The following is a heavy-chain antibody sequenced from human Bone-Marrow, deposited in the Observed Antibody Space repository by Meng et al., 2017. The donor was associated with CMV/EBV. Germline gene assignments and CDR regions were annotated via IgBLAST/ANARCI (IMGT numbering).Heavy chain of an antibody. J-gene: IGHJ4*02. CDR2: ISYDGSNK. Sequence: GESLKISCAASGFTFSSYAMHWVRQAPGKGLEWVAVISYDGSNKYCADSVKGRFTISRDNSKNTLYLQMNSLRAEDTAVYYCARDHSSSYDYWGQGTLVTISS. CDR1: GFTFSSYA. V-gene: IGHV3-30*04. D-gene: IGHD6-13*01. CDR3: ARDHSSSYDY.